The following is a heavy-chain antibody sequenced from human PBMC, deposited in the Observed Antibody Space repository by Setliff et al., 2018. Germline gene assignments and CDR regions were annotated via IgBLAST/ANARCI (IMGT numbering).Heavy chain of an antibody. CDR3: ARVAGSGYLDRCFDP. J-gene: IGHJ5*02. Sequence: SETLSLTCAVSGGSISSGGYYWSWIRQHPGKGLEWIGRVYTSGSTNYNPSLNSRVTISLDTSKNQFSLKLISVTAADTAVYYCARVAGSGYLDRCFDPWGQGTLVTVSS. CDR1: GGSISSGGYY. D-gene: IGHD3-22*01. V-gene: IGHV4-61*02. CDR2: VYTSGST.